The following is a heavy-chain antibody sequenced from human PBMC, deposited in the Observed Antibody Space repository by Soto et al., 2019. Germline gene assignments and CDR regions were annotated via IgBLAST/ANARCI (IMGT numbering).Heavy chain of an antibody. CDR3: ARVRSYSYGQGYGMDV. J-gene: IGHJ6*02. V-gene: IGHV3-21*01. CDR1: GFTFSTYS. CDR2: ISSSSGYI. Sequence: GGSLRLSCAASGFTFSTYSMNWVRQAPGKGLEWVSSISSSSGYIYYADSVKGRFTISRDDAKNSLSLQMNSPRAEDTAVYYCARVRSYSYGQGYGMDVWGQGTTVTVSS. D-gene: IGHD5-18*01.